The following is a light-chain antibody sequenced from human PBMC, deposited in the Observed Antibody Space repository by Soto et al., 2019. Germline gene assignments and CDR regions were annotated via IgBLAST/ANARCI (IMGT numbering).Light chain of an antibody. V-gene: IGKV1-12*01. CDR2: AAS. J-gene: IGKJ5*01. Sequence: IRISQSASSVSASVGDKVTITCRAILDLDRWLAWYQQKPGKAPEPLIYAASTLESGVPSRFSGSGSGTEFTLTISSLQPEDFATYYCQQLSSYPITFGQGTLPEIK. CDR1: LDLDRW. CDR3: QQLSSYPIT.